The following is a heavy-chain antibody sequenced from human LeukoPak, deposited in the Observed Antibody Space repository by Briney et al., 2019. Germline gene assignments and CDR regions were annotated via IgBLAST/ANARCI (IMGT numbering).Heavy chain of an antibody. J-gene: IGHJ6*02. V-gene: IGHV1-8*01. CDR3: ARVGQYYDFWSGYYNYYYYGMDV. Sequence: GASVKVSCKASGYTFTSYDINWVRQAPGQGLEWMGWMNPNSGNTGYAQKFQGRVTMTRNTSISTAYMELSSLRSEDTAVYYCARVGQYYDFWSGYYNYYYYGMDVWGQGTTVTVSS. CDR1: GYTFTSYD. D-gene: IGHD3-3*01. CDR2: MNPNSGNT.